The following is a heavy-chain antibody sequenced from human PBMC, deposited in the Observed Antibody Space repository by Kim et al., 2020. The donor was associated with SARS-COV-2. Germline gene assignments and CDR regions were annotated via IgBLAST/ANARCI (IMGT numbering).Heavy chain of an antibody. CDR1: GYTFTNYY. CDR2: FNPSSGGS. V-gene: IGHV1-46*01. Sequence: ASVKVSCKAFGYTFTNYYIHWVRQAPGQGLEWMGLFNPSSGGSSSTQKFQGRVTMTGDTSTSMASMELSSLRSDDTAVYYCVRVGTSNWNYGVDYWGQGTLVSVSS. D-gene: IGHD1-7*01. CDR3: VRVGTSNWNYGVDY. J-gene: IGHJ4*02.